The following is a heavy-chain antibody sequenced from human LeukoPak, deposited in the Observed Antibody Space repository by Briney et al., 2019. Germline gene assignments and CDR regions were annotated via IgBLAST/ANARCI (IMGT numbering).Heavy chain of an antibody. D-gene: IGHD1-14*01. J-gene: IGHJ4*02. Sequence: GGSLRLSCAASGFNIRDHYMGWIRQAPGKGLEWVSYLSGALNTIYYADSVKGRFTISRDIANNSLSLQMTGLRADDTAIYFCVRPEDLGTLYYWGQGILVTVSS. CDR1: GFNIRDHY. V-gene: IGHV3-11*04. CDR2: LSGALNTI. CDR3: VRPEDLGTLYY.